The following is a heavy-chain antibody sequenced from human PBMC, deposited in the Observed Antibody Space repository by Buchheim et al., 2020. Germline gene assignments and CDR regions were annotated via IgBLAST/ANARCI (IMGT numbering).Heavy chain of an antibody. Sequence: QLQLHESGPGLVKPSETLSLTCTVSGGSISSDNYYWDWIRQPPGKGLEWIGNIYYSGSTHYNPSLKSRVTISVDRSKNQISLKLSSVTAADTAVYYCTRELIGSSCHDYWGQGT. CDR1: GGSISSDNYY. D-gene: IGHD6-13*01. CDR3: TRELIGSSCHDY. J-gene: IGHJ4*02. V-gene: IGHV4-39*07. CDR2: IYYSGST.